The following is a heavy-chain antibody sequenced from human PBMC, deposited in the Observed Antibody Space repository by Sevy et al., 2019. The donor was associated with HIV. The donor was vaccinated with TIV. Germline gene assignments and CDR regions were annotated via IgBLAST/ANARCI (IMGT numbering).Heavy chain of an antibody. CDR3: ASDILTGSDY. CDR1: GFTFSSYG. D-gene: IGHD3-9*01. CDR2: IWYDGSDK. J-gene: IGHJ4*02. Sequence: GWSLRLSCAASGFTFSSYGMHWVRQAPGKGLEWVAFIWYDGSDKYYADSVKGRFTISRDNSKNTLYLQMNSLRAEDTAVYYCASDILTGSDYWGQGTLVTVSS. V-gene: IGHV3-30*02.